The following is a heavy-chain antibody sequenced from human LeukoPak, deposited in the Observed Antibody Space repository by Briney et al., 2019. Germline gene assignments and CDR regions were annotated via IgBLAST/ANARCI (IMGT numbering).Heavy chain of an antibody. D-gene: IGHD3-10*01. CDR3: ARGLLWFGELYFDY. V-gene: IGHV3-48*03. Sequence: GGSLRLSCAASGFTFSSYEMNWVRQAPGKGLEWVSYISSSGSTIYYADSVKGRFTISRDNAKNSLYLQMNSLRAEDTAVYYCARGLLWFGELYFDYWGQGTLVTVSS. J-gene: IGHJ4*02. CDR1: GFTFSSYE. CDR2: ISSSGSTI.